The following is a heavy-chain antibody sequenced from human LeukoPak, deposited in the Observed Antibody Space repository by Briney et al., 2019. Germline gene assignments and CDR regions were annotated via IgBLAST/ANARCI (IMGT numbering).Heavy chain of an antibody. CDR2: ISYDGSNK. CDR3: ARDVSSSPYYYGMDV. J-gene: IGHJ6*02. D-gene: IGHD6-13*01. V-gene: IGHV3-30*03. CDR1: GFTFSSYG. Sequence: GRSLRLSCAASGFTFSSYGMHWVRQAPGKGLEWVAVISYDGSNKYYADSVKGRFTISRDNSKNTLYLQMNSLRAEDTAVYYCARDVSSSPYYYGMDVWGQGTTVTVSS.